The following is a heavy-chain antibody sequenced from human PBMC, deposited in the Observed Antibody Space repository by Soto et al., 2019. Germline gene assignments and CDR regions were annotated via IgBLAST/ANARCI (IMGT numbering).Heavy chain of an antibody. CDR3: AKGACSSTACYEFDS. CDR2: IYNSGNT. Sequence: SETLSLTCTVSGGSISSGVYYWNWIRQHPGKGLEWIGYIYNSGNTYYNPSLKSRFAISIDRSENQFSLKLTSVTAADTAVYYCAKGACSSTACYEFDSWGQGTLVT. CDR1: GGSISSGVYY. J-gene: IGHJ5*01. D-gene: IGHD2-2*01. V-gene: IGHV4-31*03.